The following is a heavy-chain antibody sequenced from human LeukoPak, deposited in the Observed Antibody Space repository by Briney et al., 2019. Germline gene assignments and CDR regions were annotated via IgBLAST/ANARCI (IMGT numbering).Heavy chain of an antibody. J-gene: IGHJ4*02. V-gene: IGHV4-4*07. D-gene: IGHD3-3*01. CDR1: GGSISSYY. CDR3: ARGAHDFWSGYYTGSYYFDY. CDR2: IYTSGST. Sequence: SETLSLTCTVSGGSISSYYWSWIRQPAGKGLEWIGRIYTSGSTNYNPSLKSRVTMSVDTSKNQFSLKLRSVTAADTAVYYCARGAHDFWSGYYTGSYYFDYWGQGTLVTVSS.